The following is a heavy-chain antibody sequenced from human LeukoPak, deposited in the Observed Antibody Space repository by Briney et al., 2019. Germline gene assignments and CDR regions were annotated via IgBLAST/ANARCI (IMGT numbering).Heavy chain of an antibody. CDR1: GGSISSSSYY. CDR3: ARDIYRGRYFDY. Sequence: PSETLSLTCTVSGGSISSSSYYWGWIRQPPGKGLEWIGSIYYRGSTYYNPSLKSRVTISVDTSKSQFSLKLSSVTAADTAVYYCARDIYRGRYFDYWGQGTLVTVSS. V-gene: IGHV4-39*07. J-gene: IGHJ4*02. CDR2: IYYRGST. D-gene: IGHD1-26*01.